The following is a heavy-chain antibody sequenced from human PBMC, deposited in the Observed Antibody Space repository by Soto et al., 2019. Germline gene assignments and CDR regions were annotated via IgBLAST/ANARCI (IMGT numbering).Heavy chain of an antibody. CDR2: IYHSGST. CDR3: ARSTYYYDSSGYKNLNFDY. J-gene: IGHJ4*02. Sequence: PSETLSLTCAVSGGSISSGGYSWSWIRHPPGKGLEWIGYIYHSGSTYYNPSLKSRVTISVDRSKNQFSLKLSSVTAADTAVYYCARSTYYYDSSGYKNLNFDYWGQGTLVTVSS. D-gene: IGHD3-22*01. V-gene: IGHV4-30-2*01. CDR1: GGSISSGGYS.